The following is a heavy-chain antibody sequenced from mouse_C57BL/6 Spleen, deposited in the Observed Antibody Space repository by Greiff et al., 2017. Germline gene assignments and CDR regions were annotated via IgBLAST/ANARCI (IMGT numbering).Heavy chain of an antibody. Sequence: QVQLQQPGAELVKPGASVKLSCKASGYTFTSSWMQWVKQRPGQGLEWIGEIDPSASYTNYNQKFKGKATLTVDTSSSTAYMQLSSLTSEDSAVYYCARGGNYNYFDYWGQGTTLTVSS. D-gene: IGHD2-1*01. CDR3: ARGGNYNYFDY. CDR1: GYTFTSSW. J-gene: IGHJ2*01. CDR2: IDPSASYT. V-gene: IGHV1-50*01.